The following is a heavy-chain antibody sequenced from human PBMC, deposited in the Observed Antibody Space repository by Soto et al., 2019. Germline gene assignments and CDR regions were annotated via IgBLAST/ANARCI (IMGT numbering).Heavy chain of an antibody. J-gene: IGHJ5*02. D-gene: IGHD6-6*01. CDR3: ARDSLAARPGWFDT. CDR1: GYTFITYG. CDR2: ISVYNGNT. V-gene: IGHV1-18*01. Sequence: ASVKVSCKPSGYTFITYGISWVRQAPGQGLEWMGWISVYNGNTKYGQKFQGRVTMTTDTSTNTAYMELRSLRSDDTAVYYCARDSLAARPGWFDTWGQGTLVTVSS.